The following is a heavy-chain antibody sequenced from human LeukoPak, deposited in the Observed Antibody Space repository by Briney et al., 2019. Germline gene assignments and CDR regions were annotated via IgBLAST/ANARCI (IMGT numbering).Heavy chain of an antibody. D-gene: IGHD6-19*01. V-gene: IGHV3-21*04. CDR3: ARTSGWTPKFDY. CDR1: GFTFSSYS. Sequence: GGSLRLSCAASGFTFSSYSMNWVRQAPGKGLEWVSSISSSSSYIYYANSVKGRFTISRDNAKNSLYLQMNSLRAEDTAVYYCARTSGWTPKFDYWGQGTLVTVSS. J-gene: IGHJ4*02. CDR2: ISSSSSYI.